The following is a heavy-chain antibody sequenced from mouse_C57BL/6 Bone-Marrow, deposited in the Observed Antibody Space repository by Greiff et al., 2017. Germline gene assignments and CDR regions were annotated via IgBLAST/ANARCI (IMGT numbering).Heavy chain of an antibody. CDR1: GYSFTDYN. CDR2: INPNYGTT. V-gene: IGHV1-39*01. D-gene: IGHD1-1*01. J-gene: IGHJ1*03. CDR3: ARYDYYGSSRYFDV. Sequence: EVQLQQSGPELVKPGASVKISCKASGYSFTDYNMNWVKQSNGKSLEWIGVINPNYGTTSYNQKFKGKATLTVDQSSSTAYMQLNSLTSEDSAVXYCARYDYYGSSRYFDVWGTGTTVTVSS.